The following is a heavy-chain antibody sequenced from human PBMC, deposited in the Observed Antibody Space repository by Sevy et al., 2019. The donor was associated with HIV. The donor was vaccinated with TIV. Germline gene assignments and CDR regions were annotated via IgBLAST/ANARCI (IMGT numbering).Heavy chain of an antibody. Sequence: SETLSLACTVSGGSISVYYWSWIRQPPGKELEYIGYVYHTGSTNYNPSLKSRVTISVDTSNNQFSLKLTSVTAADTAVYYCARAPPVRSGDDSLNWFDPWGQGTLVTVSS. CDR1: GGSISVYY. CDR2: VYHTGST. D-gene: IGHD5-12*01. J-gene: IGHJ5*02. V-gene: IGHV4-59*01. CDR3: ARAPPVRSGDDSLNWFDP.